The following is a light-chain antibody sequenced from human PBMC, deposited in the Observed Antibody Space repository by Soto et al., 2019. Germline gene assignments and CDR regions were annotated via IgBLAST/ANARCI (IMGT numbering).Light chain of an antibody. Sequence: EIILTQSPATLYVSPGERATLSCRASQSLTSNLAWYQQRPGQAPRLLIYDTSTRATDIPARFSGSGSGTEFTLTIASLQSEDFAVYHCQQYNHWPRMLSFGLGTRVGLK. CDR3: QQYNHWPRMLS. CDR2: DTS. J-gene: IGKJ1*01. V-gene: IGKV3-15*01. CDR1: QSLTSN.